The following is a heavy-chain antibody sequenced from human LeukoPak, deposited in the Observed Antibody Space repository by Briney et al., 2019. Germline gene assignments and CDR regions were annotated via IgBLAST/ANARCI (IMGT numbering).Heavy chain of an antibody. V-gene: IGHV3-7*03. Sequence: RGSLRLSRAASGFIFRSYWMSWVRQAPGKGLEWVANIKQDGSEKYYVDSVKGRFTISRDNAKNSLSLQMNSLRAEDTAVYYCARVVGMTGYFRVANYFDYWGQGTLVTVSS. J-gene: IGHJ4*02. CDR3: ARVVGMTGYFRVANYFDY. D-gene: IGHD3-9*01. CDR1: GFIFRSYW. CDR2: IKQDGSEK.